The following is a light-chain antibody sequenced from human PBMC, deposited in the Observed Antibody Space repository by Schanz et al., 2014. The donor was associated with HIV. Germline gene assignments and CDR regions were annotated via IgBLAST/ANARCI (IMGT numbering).Light chain of an antibody. CDR3: MQGIHLPLT. CDR2: EVS. CDR1: QTLLHSDGKTY. Sequence: DIVMTQTPLSLPVTPGQSASIYCQSSQTLLHSDGKTYLNWYLQKPGQSPQLVIYEVSHRFSGVPNRFSGSGSGTDFTLKIARVEAEDVGVYYCMQGIHLPLTFGGGTKVEIK. J-gene: IGKJ4*01. V-gene: IGKV2-29*03.